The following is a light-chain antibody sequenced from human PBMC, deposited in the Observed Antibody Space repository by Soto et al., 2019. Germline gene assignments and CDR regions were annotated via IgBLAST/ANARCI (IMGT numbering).Light chain of an antibody. J-gene: IGKJ2*01. V-gene: IGKV1-5*01. CDR1: QSISTW. Sequence: DIPMTQSPSTLSASVGDRVTITCRASQSISTWLAWYQQKPGKAPNLLIYDASSLERGVPSRFSGSGSGTEFTLTISSLQPDDFATYYCQQYNSYTFGQGTKLEIK. CDR3: QQYNSYT. CDR2: DAS.